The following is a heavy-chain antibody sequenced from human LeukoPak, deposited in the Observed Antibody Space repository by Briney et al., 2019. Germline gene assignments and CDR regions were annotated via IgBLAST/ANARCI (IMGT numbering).Heavy chain of an antibody. CDR2: ITSDGRST. D-gene: IGHD4-23*01. Sequence: PGGSVRLSCAASGFTFAAHNIHWVRQAPGKGLQYVAGITSDGRSTFYGSSVKGRFIISRDNSRNTLYLQLGNLRTDDLAVYYCAKDHDYGGPDYWGQGTLVAVSS. V-gene: IGHV3-64*01. CDR3: AKDHDYGGPDY. J-gene: IGHJ4*02. CDR1: GFTFAAHN.